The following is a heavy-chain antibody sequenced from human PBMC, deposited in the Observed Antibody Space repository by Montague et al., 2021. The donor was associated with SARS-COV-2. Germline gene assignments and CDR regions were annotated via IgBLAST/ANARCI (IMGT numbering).Heavy chain of an antibody. V-gene: IGHV4-34*01. J-gene: IGHJ3*02. CDR2: INHSGST. D-gene: IGHD2-15*01. Sequence: SETLSLTCAVYGGSFSGYYWSWIRQPPGKGLEWIGEINHSGSTNYNPSLKSRVTISVDTSKNQFSLKLSSVTAADTAVYYCARARPSVVVVAATAFDIWGQGTMATVSS. CDR1: GGSFSGYY. CDR3: ARARPSVVVVAATAFDI.